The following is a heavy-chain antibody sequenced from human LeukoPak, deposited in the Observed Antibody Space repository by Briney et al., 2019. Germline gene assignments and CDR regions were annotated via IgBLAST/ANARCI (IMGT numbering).Heavy chain of an antibody. J-gene: IGHJ6*02. CDR3: AREVGEEAYCGGDCYPYYYYGMDV. CDR1: GFTFSSFA. D-gene: IGHD2-21*02. Sequence: GGSLRLSCAASGFTFSSFAMTWIRQSPGKGLEWVSAVSASGTDTFHADSVRGRFTISRDNAKNTLYLQMNSLRAEDTAVYYCAREVGEEAYCGGDCYPYYYYGMDVWGQGTTVTVSS. V-gene: IGHV3-23*01. CDR2: VSASGTDT.